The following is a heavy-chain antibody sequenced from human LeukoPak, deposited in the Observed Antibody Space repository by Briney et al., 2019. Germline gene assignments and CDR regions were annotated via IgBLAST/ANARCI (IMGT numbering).Heavy chain of an antibody. D-gene: IGHD3-3*01. CDR2: IYHSGST. J-gene: IGHJ4*02. CDR3: ARGPSILSPEAQSLY. CDR1: GYSISSGYY. V-gene: IGHV4-38-2*01. Sequence: SETLSLTCAVSGYSISSGYYWGWIRQPPGKGLEWIGSIYHSGSTYYNPSLKSRVTISVDTSKNQFSLKLRSVTAADTAVYYCARGPSILSPEAQSLYWGQGTLVAVSS.